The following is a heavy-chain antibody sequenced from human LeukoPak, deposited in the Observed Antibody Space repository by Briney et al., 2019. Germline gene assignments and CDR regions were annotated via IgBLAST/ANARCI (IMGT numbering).Heavy chain of an antibody. V-gene: IGHV3-74*01. CDR2: INRDGSST. CDR3: ARDRGSLEYDY. J-gene: IGHJ4*02. CDR1: GFTFSSYW. Sequence: GGSLRLSCAASGFTFSSYWMHWVRQAPGKGLVWVSRINRDGSSTYYADSVKGRFTISRDNAKNTLYPQMNSLRAEDTAMYYCARDRGSLEYDYWGQGTLVTVSS. D-gene: IGHD1-26*01.